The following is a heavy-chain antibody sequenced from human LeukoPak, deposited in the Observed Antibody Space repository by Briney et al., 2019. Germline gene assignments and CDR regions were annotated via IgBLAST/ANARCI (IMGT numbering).Heavy chain of an antibody. CDR2: ISASADRI. J-gene: IGHJ3*02. V-gene: IGHV3-23*01. CDR1: GFTFSSDA. CDR3: AKSRVAAAGNGAFDI. D-gene: IGHD6-13*01. Sequence: GGSLRLSCAASGFTFSSDAMSWVRQAPGKGLEWVSTISASADRINYADSVRGRFIISRDNSKNTLFLQMNSLRAEDTAVYFCAKSRVAAAGNGAFDIWGQGTMVTVSS.